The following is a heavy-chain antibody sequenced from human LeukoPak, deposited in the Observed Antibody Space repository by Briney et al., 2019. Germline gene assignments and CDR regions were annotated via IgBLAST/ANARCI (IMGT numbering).Heavy chain of an antibody. CDR1: GYTFTGYD. CDR2: INPNSGGT. CDR3: ARQHDYGDYSFGY. V-gene: IGHV1-2*02. Sequence: ASVKVSCKASGYTFTGYDMHWVRQAPGQGLGWMGGINPNSGGTNYAQKFQGRVTMTRDTSISTAYMELSRLRSDDTAVYYCARQHDYGDYSFGYWGQGTLVTVSS. D-gene: IGHD4-17*01. J-gene: IGHJ4*02.